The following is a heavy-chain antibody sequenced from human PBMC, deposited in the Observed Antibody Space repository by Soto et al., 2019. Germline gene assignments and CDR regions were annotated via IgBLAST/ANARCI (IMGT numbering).Heavy chain of an antibody. V-gene: IGHV1-18*01. Sequence: ASVKVSCKASGYTFTSYGISWVRQAPGQGLEWMGWISAYNGNTNYAQKLQGRVTMTTDTSTSTAYMELRSLRSDDTAVYYCARVLTSDIVVVPAAMNFDYWGQGTLVTVSS. CDR2: ISAYNGNT. CDR1: GYTFTSYG. J-gene: IGHJ4*02. CDR3: ARVLTSDIVVVPAAMNFDY. D-gene: IGHD2-2*01.